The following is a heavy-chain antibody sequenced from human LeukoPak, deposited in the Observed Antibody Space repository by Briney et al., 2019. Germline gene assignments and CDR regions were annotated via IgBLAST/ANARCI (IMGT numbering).Heavy chain of an antibody. V-gene: IGHV4-38-2*02. CDR1: GYSISSGYY. CDR3: ARVRVGALWYFDY. D-gene: IGHD1-26*01. Sequence: SETLSLTCTVSGYSISSGYYWGWIRQPPGKGLEWIGSIYHSGSTYYNPSLKSRVTISVDTSKNQFSLKLSSVTAADTAVYYCARVRVGALWYFDYWGQGTLVTVSS. CDR2: IYHSGST. J-gene: IGHJ4*02.